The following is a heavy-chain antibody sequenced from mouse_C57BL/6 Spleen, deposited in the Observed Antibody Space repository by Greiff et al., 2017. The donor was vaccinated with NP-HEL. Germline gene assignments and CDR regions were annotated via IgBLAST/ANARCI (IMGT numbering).Heavy chain of an antibody. CDR3: AREGGYYGSLAY. V-gene: IGHV1-82*01. D-gene: IGHD1-1*01. J-gene: IGHJ3*01. CDR2: IYPGDGDT. Sequence: VQLQQSGPELVKPGASVKISCKASGYAFSSSWMNWVKQRPGKGLEWIGRIYPGDGDTNYNGKFKGKATLTADKSSSTAYMQLSSLTSEDSAVYFCAREGGYYGSLAYWGQGTLVTVSA. CDR1: GYAFSSSW.